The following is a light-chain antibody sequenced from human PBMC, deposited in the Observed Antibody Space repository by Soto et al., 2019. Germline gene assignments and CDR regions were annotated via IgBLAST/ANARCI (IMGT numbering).Light chain of an antibody. CDR2: KAS. Sequence: IQLTQSPASLSASVGDRVTITCRASQTISSWLAWYQQKPGKAPKLLIYKASSLESGVPDRFSGSGSGTDFTLTISSLQAEDVAVYYCHQYYTTPWTFGQGTKVDI. CDR1: QTISSW. J-gene: IGKJ1*01. V-gene: IGKV1-5*03. CDR3: HQYYTTPWT.